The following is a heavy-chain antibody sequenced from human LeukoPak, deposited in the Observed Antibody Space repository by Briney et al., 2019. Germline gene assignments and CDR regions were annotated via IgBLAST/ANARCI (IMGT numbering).Heavy chain of an antibody. V-gene: IGHV1-69*05. CDR2: IIPIFGTA. J-gene: IGHJ6*03. D-gene: IGHD1-7*01. CDR3: ARVRLELLSYYYYYYMDV. CDR1: GGTFSSYA. Sequence: GASVKVSCKASGGTFSSYAISWVRQAPGQGLEWMGGIIPIFGTANYAQKFQGRVTITTDESTSTAYMELSSLRSEDTAVYYRARVRLELLSYYYYYYMDVWGKGTTVTVSS.